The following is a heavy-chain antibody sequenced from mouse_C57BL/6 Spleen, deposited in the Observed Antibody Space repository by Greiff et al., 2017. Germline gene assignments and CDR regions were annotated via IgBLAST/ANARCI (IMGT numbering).Heavy chain of an antibody. Sequence: DVQLVESGAGLVQPGASMKLSCVASGFTFSNYWMHWVRQCPGQGLEWVGQISLKSDNYAKHYEESVKGRFTISRDDSKSSVYLQMNNLRAEDTGIYYCTGEYYFDYWGQGTTLTVSS. J-gene: IGHJ2*01. CDR1: GFTFSNYW. CDR2: ISLKSDNYAK. V-gene: IGHV6-3*01. CDR3: TGEYYFDY.